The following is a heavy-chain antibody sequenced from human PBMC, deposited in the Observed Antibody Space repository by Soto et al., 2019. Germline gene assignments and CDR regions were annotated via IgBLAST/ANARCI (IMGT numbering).Heavy chain of an antibody. D-gene: IGHD2-15*01. CDR3: ARDSGYCSGGSCQIEGPLDY. J-gene: IGHJ4*02. Sequence: QVQLVQSGAEVKKPGSSVKVSCKASGGTFSSYTISWVRQAPGQGLEWMGRIIPILGIANYAQKFQGRVTITADKSTSTAYMELSSVRSEDTAVYYCARDSGYCSGGSCQIEGPLDYWGQGTLVTVSS. V-gene: IGHV1-69*08. CDR2: IIPILGIA. CDR1: GGTFSSYT.